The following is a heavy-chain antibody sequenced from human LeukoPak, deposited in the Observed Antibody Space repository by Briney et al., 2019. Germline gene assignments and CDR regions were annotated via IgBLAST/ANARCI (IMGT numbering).Heavy chain of an antibody. V-gene: IGHV4-39*01. J-gene: IGHJ5*02. D-gene: IGHD2-8*02. CDR1: GGSISIATYS. Sequence: SETLSLTCNVSGGSISIATYSWVWIRQPPGKAQEWIGNIYYSGCTNYNPSLKSRLTISVDTSKNQFSLKLSSVTAADTAVYHCARLRTGGTSYVRGGWFDPWGQGTLVTVSS. CDR2: IYYSGCT. CDR3: ARLRTGGTSYVRGGWFDP.